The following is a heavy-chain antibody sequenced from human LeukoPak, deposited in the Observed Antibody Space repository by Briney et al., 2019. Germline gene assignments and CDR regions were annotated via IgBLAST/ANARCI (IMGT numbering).Heavy chain of an antibody. CDR2: IYPGDSDT. CDR1: GYSFTSYW. CDR3: ARGYCSSTSCYRGVNWFDP. J-gene: IGHJ5*02. Sequence: GESLKISCKGSGYSFTSYWIGWVRQMPGKGLEWMGIIYPGDSDTRYSPSFQGQVTISADKSISTAYLQWSSLKASDTAMYYCARGYCSSTSCYRGVNWFDPWGQGTLVTVSS. D-gene: IGHD2-2*02. V-gene: IGHV5-51*01.